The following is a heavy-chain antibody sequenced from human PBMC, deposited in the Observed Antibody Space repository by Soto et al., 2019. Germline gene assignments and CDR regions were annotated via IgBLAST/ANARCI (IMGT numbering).Heavy chain of an antibody. V-gene: IGHV4-34*01. CDR2: INHSGST. CDR3: ARGPMTFMYSSGWYRFDY. J-gene: IGHJ4*02. CDR1: GGSFIVYY. Sequence: PSETLSLTSAVYGGSFIVYYCILIRQPPVKWLEWIVEINHSGSTNYNPSLKSRVTISVDTSKNQFSLKLSSVTAADTAVYYCARGPMTFMYSSGWYRFDYWGQGTLVTVSS. D-gene: IGHD6-19*01.